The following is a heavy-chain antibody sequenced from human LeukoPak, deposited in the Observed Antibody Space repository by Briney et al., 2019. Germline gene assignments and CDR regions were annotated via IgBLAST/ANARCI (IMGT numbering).Heavy chain of an antibody. CDR3: ARGYSSSWYYFDY. CDR2: IYYSGST. D-gene: IGHD6-13*01. Sequence: GTLRLSCAASGFTFSSYGMSWVRQAPGKGLEWIGYIYYSGSTNYNPSLKSRVTISVDTSKNQFSLKLSSVTAADTAVYYCARGYSSSWYYFDYWGQGTLVTVSS. V-gene: IGHV4-59*01. J-gene: IGHJ4*02. CDR1: GFTFSSYG.